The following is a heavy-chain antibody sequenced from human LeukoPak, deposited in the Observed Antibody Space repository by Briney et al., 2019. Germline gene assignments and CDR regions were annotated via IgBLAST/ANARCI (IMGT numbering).Heavy chain of an antibody. CDR1: GFTFSSYA. D-gene: IGHD3-22*01. V-gene: IGHV3-23*01. CDR2: ISNNGGYT. Sequence: GGSLRLSCAASGFTFSSYAMSWVRQAPGKGLEWVSAISNNGGYTYYADSVKGRFTISRDNSKNTLYLQMNSLRAEDTAVYYCARTRPYYDSSGTDYWGQGTLVTVSS. J-gene: IGHJ4*02. CDR3: ARTRPYYDSSGTDY.